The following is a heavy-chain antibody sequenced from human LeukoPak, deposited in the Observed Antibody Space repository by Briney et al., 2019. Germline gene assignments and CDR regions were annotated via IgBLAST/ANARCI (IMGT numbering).Heavy chain of an antibody. J-gene: IGHJ4*02. CDR3: ARDVPGTTPFDY. Sequence: ASVKDSCKASGYIFSNYGISWVRQPPGQGLAWMGWISAKNCDTNYIQKFRGRVTMTTDTSTSTAYMELWSLTSDDTAVYYCARDVPGTTPFDYWGQGTLVTVSS. CDR1: GYIFSNYG. CDR2: ISAKNCDT. D-gene: IGHD1-7*01. V-gene: IGHV1-18*01.